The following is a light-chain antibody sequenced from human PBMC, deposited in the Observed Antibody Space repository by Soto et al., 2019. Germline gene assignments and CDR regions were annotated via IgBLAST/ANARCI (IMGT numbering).Light chain of an antibody. Sequence: ESVLTQSPGTLSLSPGERATLSCRASQSVSRSYLAWYQQKPGQAPRLLIYGASSRATGIPDRFSGSGSGTDFTLTISRLEPEEFAVYYCQQYGSSPLFTFVPGTKVDIK. V-gene: IGKV3-20*01. CDR3: QQYGSSPLFT. CDR1: QSVSRSY. CDR2: GAS. J-gene: IGKJ3*01.